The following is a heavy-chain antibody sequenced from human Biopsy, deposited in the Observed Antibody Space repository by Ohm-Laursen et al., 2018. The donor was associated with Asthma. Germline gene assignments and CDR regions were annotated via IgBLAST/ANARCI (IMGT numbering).Heavy chain of an antibody. V-gene: IGHV3-11*04. J-gene: IGHJ4*02. Sequence: SLRLSCAASGFSFSDYYMTWMRQAPGKGLEWVSSISSSGSTTYPAESVKGRFTISRDNAQKSLFLQMGSLTAEDTAVYYCAREGVAGTHIEDWGQGTLVTVSS. CDR3: AREGVAGTHIED. CDR1: GFSFSDYY. CDR2: ISSSGSTT. D-gene: IGHD6-19*01.